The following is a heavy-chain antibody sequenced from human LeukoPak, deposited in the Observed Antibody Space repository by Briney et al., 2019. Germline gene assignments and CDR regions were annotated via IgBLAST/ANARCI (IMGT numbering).Heavy chain of an antibody. J-gene: IGHJ4*02. V-gene: IGHV4-39*07. CDR1: GGSVYTSDYY. Sequence: PSETLSLTCTVSGGSVYTSDYYWGWVRQPPGKGPERIGDIFYTGKTNYNPSLKSRVSISIDTSKNQFSLKLTSVTAADTAVYYCARVLDSWGQGTLVTVSS. CDR2: IFYTGKT. CDR3: ARVLDS.